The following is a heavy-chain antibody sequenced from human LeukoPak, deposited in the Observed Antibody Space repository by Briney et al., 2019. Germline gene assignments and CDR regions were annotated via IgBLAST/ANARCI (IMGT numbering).Heavy chain of an antibody. D-gene: IGHD6-13*01. Sequence: GESLKISCKGSGYSFSSYWIAWGRQTPGKGLEWMGIMYPDDSDTIFSPSFQGQVTFSADKSISTAYLQWSSLKASDTAMYYCARRSNGGKEFDYWGQGTLVTVSS. CDR3: ARRSNGGKEFDY. CDR2: MYPDDSDT. CDR1: GYSFSSYW. V-gene: IGHV5-51*01. J-gene: IGHJ4*02.